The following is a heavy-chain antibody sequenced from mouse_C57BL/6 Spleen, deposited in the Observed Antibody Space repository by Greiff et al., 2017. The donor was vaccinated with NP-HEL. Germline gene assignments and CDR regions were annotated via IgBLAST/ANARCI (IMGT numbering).Heavy chain of an antibody. CDR1: GFTFTDYY. CDR3: ARDYHYWYFDV. V-gene: IGHV7-3*01. J-gene: IGHJ1*03. D-gene: IGHD2-4*01. CDR2: IRNKANGYTT. Sequence: EVKLQESGGGLVQPGGSLSLSCAASGFTFTDYYMSWVRQPPGKALEWLGFIRNKANGYTTEYSASVKGRFTISRDNSQSILYLQMNALRAEDSATYYCARDYHYWYFDVWGTGTTVTVSS.